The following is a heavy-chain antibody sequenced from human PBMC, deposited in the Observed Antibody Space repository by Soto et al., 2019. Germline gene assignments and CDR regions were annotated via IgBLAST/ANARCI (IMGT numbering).Heavy chain of an antibody. CDR1: GYSFTSYW. V-gene: IGHV5-51*01. Sequence: GGSLKISCRGPGYSFTSYWIGWVRQMPGKGLEWMGSIYPGDSDTRYSPSFQGQVTISADKSNSTAYLQWSSLKAADTAMYSCARRQDSSSTPHPLYNYYGMDVWGQGTTVTVSS. CDR2: IYPGDSDT. CDR3: ARRQDSSSTPHPLYNYYGMDV. J-gene: IGHJ6*02. D-gene: IGHD6-6*01.